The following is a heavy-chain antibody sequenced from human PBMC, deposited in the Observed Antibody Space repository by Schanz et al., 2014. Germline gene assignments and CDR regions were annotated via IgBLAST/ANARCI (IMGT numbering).Heavy chain of an antibody. D-gene: IGHD4-17*01. CDR1: GYTLSKLS. CDR3: ARGYGDSPTDF. CDR2: LDLEDGEI. Sequence: QVQLVQSGAEVKKAGASVKVSCKVSGYTLSKLSIHWVRQAPGKGLEWMGGLDLEDGEIVYAEQLKGRVTMTEDTSTDTAYMELSSLRSQDTAVYYCARGYGDSPTDFWGQGTLVTVSS. J-gene: IGHJ4*02. V-gene: IGHV1-24*01.